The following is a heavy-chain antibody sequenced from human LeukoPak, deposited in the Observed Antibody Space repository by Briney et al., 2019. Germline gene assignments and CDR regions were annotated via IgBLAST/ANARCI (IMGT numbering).Heavy chain of an antibody. Sequence: GGSLRLSCAASGFTFSSYAMSWVRQAPGKGLEWVSAISGSGGSTYYADSVKGRFTISRDNSKNTLYLQMNSLRAEDTAVYYCARDLTVTRTFDYWGQGTLVTVSS. CDR1: GFTFSSYA. D-gene: IGHD4-17*01. J-gene: IGHJ4*02. CDR3: ARDLTVTRTFDY. CDR2: ISGSGGST. V-gene: IGHV3-23*01.